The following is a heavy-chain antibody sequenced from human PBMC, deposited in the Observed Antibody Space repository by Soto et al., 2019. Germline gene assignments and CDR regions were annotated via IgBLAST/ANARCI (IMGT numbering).Heavy chain of an antibody. CDR1: GGTFSSYA. CDR2: IIPIFGTA. V-gene: IGHV1-69*01. Sequence: QVQLVQSGAEVKKPGSSVKVSCKASGGTFSSYAISWVRQAPGQGLEWLGGIIPIFGTANYAQKFQGRVTITADESTITAYMELSSLRSEDTAVYYCAGHQRYYCSSTSGCRSVGYGRDFWGQGPRSPSP. D-gene: IGHD2-2*01. J-gene: IGHJ6*02. CDR3: AGHQRYYCSSTSGCRSVGYGRDF.